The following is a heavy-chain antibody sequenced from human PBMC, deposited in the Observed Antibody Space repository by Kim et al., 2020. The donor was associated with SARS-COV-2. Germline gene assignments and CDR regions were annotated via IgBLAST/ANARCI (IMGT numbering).Heavy chain of an antibody. J-gene: IGHJ5*02. V-gene: IGHV4-4*07. Sequence: SETLSLTCTVSGGSISSYYWSWIRQPAGKGLEWIGRIYTSGSTNYNPSLKSRVTMSVDTSKNQFSLKLSSVTAADTAVYYCARASMAYGKNNWFDPWGQGTLVTVSS. CDR1: GGSISSYY. D-gene: IGHD3-10*01. CDR3: ARASMAYGKNNWFDP. CDR2: IYTSGST.